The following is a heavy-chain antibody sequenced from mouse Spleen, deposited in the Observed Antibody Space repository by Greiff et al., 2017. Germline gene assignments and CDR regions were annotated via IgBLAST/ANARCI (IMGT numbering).Heavy chain of an antibody. Sequence: QVQLQQPGAELVKPGASVKMSCKASGYTFTSYWITWVKQRPGQGLEWIGDIYPGSGSTNYNEKFKSKATLTVDTSSSTAYMQLSSLTSEDSAVYYCARCTYYYGSSYVGWYFDVWGAGTTVTVSS. V-gene: IGHV1-55*01. CDR1: GYTFTSYW. CDR2: IYPGSGST. CDR3: ARCTYYYGSSYVGWYFDV. D-gene: IGHD1-1*01. J-gene: IGHJ1*01.